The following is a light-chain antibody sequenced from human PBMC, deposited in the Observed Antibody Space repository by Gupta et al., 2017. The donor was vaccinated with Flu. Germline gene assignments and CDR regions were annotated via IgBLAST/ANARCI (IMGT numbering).Light chain of an antibody. J-gene: IGLJ3*02. CDR1: NSNIGSTT. CDR3: ATWDDRLSGWV. CDR2: DNS. V-gene: IGLV1-44*01. Sequence: QSVLTQLPSPSGTSGQRVTLPCSGNNSNIGSTTVNWYQQFPGTAPKRLIYDNSQRPSGVPDRFSGSKSGTSASLAISGLQSEDGAHYYCATWDDRLSGWVFGGGTQLTVL.